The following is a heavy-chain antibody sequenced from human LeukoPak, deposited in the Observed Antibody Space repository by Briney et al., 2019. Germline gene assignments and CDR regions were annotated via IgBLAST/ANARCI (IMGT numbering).Heavy chain of an antibody. V-gene: IGHV1-58*01. D-gene: IGHD3-10*01. J-gene: IGHJ3*02. Sequence: SVRVSCKASGFTFTSSAVQWVRQARGQRLEWIGWIVVGSGSTNFAQKFQERITITRDMSTGTAFMELSSLRFEDTAVYYCAADSCYGSGTCDKTRDAFDIWGQGTVVTVSS. CDR2: IVVGSGST. CDR3: AADSCYGSGTCDKTRDAFDI. CDR1: GFTFTSSA.